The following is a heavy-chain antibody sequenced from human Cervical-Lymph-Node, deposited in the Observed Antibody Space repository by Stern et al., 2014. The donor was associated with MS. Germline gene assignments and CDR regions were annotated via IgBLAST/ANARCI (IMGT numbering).Heavy chain of an antibody. Sequence: QLQLQESGPGLVKPSETLSLTCTVSGYSISSGYYWGWLRQPPGKGLEWFGRIYHSGGTYYTPSLKRRVTISVDPSKNQFSLKLSSVTAADTAVYYCARDGELAYCGGDCYPYYYYGMDVWGQGTTVTVSS. CDR3: ARDGELAYCGGDCYPYYYYGMDV. D-gene: IGHD2-21*02. V-gene: IGHV4-38-2*02. CDR2: IYHSGGT. CDR1: GYSISSGYY. J-gene: IGHJ6*02.